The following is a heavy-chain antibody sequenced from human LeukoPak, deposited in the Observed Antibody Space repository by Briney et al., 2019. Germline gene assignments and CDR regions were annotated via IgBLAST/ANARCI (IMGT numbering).Heavy chain of an antibody. D-gene: IGHD6-13*01. J-gene: IGHJ4*02. CDR3: AIRTAVGSFFDY. V-gene: IGHV3-23*01. CDR1: GFTFSSYR. Sequence: GGSLRLSCAASGFTFSSYRMSWVRQAPGKGLEWVSLISDSGDSTYYADSVRGRFTISRDNSKNTLYLQINSLRADDTAVYYCAIRTAVGSFFDYWGQGTLVTVSS. CDR2: ISDSGDST.